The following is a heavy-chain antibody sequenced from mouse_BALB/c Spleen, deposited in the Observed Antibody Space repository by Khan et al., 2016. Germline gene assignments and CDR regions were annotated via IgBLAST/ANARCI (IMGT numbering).Heavy chain of an antibody. J-gene: IGHJ3*01. Sequence: QIQLVQSGPELKKPGETVKISCKASGYTFTNYGMNWVKQAPGKGLKWMGWIHTSTGEPTYAEEFKGRVALSLETSASTAYLQINNLKSEDTATYFCARTARATFAYWGQGTLVTVSA. CDR3: ARTARATFAY. D-gene: IGHD3-1*01. V-gene: IGHV9-3*02. CDR1: GYTFTNYG. CDR2: IHTSTGEP.